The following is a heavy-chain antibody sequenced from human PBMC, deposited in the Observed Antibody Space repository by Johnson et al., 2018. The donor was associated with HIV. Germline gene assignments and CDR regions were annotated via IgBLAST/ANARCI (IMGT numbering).Heavy chain of an antibody. Sequence: QMLLVESGGGLVKPGGSLRLSCAASGFTFSDYYMRWIRQAPGKGLEWVSYITSSGSTIYYADSVKGRFTISRDNAKNSLYLQMNSLRAEDTALYYCARVVAFGWELNDAFDIWGQGTMVTVSS. J-gene: IGHJ3*02. CDR1: GFTFSDYY. CDR3: ARVVAFGWELNDAFDI. V-gene: IGHV3-11*01. CDR2: ITSSGSTI. D-gene: IGHD1-26*01.